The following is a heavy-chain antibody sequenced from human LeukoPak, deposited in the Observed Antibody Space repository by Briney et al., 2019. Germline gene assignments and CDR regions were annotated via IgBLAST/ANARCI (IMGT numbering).Heavy chain of an antibody. CDR1: GFTLDYYA. Sequence: GGALRLSCGASGFTLDYYAMPWGRQAPGKGVGWVSGIRWNSGSIGYADSMKGRFTISRDNAKNSLYLQMNSLRAEDTALYYCAKDIAPYYYYYGMDVWGQGTTVTVSS. J-gene: IGHJ6*02. V-gene: IGHV3-9*01. CDR2: IRWNSGSI. CDR3: AKDIAPYYYYYGMDV.